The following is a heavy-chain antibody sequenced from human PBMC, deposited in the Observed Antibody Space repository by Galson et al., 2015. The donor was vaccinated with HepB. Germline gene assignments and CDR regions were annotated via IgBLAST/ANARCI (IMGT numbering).Heavy chain of an antibody. J-gene: IGHJ6*02. CDR2: IYSGGST. Sequence: SLRLSCAASGFTVSSNYMSWVRQAPGKGLEWVSVIYSGGSTYYADSVKGRFTISRDNSKNTLYLQMNSLRAEDTAVYYCARTSRRSRTMPLEDVWGQGTTVTVSS. CDR1: GFTVSSNY. D-gene: IGHD2-2*01. V-gene: IGHV3-66*01. CDR3: ARTSRRSRTMPLEDV.